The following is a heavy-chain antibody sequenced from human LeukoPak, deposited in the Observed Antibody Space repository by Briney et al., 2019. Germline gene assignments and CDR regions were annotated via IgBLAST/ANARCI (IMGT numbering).Heavy chain of an antibody. J-gene: IGHJ4*02. CDR1: GGSFSGYY. D-gene: IGHD2-21*02. CDR2: INHSGST. V-gene: IGHV4-34*01. CDR3: ARSHPMTEAYCGGDCYLYYFDY. Sequence: SETLSLTCAVYGGSFSGYYWSWIRQPPGKGLEWIGEINHSGSTNYNPSLKSRVTISVDTSKNQFSLKLTSVTAADTAVYYCARSHPMTEAYCGGDCYLYYFDYWGQGTLVTVSS.